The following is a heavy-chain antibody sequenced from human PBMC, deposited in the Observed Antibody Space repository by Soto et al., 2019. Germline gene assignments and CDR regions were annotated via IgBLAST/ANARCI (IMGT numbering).Heavy chain of an antibody. D-gene: IGHD5-12*01. CDR3: ARDGRRVEMATINWFDP. CDR2: INPNSGGT. J-gene: IGHJ5*02. CDR1: GYTFTGYY. Sequence: ASVKVSCKASGYTFTGYYMHWVRQAPGQGLEWMGWINPNSGGTNYAQKFQGRVTMTRDTSISTAYMELSRLRSDDTAVYYCARDGRRVEMATINWFDPWGQGTLVTVSS. V-gene: IGHV1-2*02.